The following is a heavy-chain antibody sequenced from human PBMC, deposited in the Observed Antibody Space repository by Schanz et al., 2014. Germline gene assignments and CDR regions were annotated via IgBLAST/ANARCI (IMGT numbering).Heavy chain of an antibody. CDR2: IGNGGVTI. V-gene: IGHV3-48*04. D-gene: IGHD5-18*01. J-gene: IGHJ4*02. CDR1: GFTFGDYA. Sequence: EVQLLESGGGLVQPGGSLRLSCAASGFTFGDYAMTWVRQAPGRGLEWVSYIGNGGVTIYYADSVKGRFTISRDNSKNSLYLQMNSLRAEDTAVYYCAKDAENTAMITDYFDYWGQGTLVTVSS. CDR3: AKDAENTAMITDYFDY.